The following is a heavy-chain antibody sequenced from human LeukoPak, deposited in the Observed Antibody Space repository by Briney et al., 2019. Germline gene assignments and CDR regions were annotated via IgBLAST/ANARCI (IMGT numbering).Heavy chain of an antibody. CDR2: IYYSGST. Sequence: PSETLSLTCTVSGGSISSSSYYWGWLRQPPGNGLEGIVSIYYSGSTYYNPSLKSRVTISVDTSKNQFFLKLSSVTAAETAVYYCARKQGAATERAVYYYGMDVWGQGTTVTVSS. CDR1: GGSISSSSYY. D-gene: IGHD2-15*01. CDR3: ARKQGAATERAVYYYGMDV. J-gene: IGHJ6*02. V-gene: IGHV4-39*01.